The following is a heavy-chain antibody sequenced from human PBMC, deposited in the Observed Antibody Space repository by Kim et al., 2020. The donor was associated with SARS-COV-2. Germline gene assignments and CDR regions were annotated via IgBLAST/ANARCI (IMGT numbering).Heavy chain of an antibody. CDR2: ISGSGGST. CDR1: GFTFSSYA. Sequence: GGSLRLSCAASGFTFSSYAMSWVRQAPGKGLEWVSAISGSGGSTYYADSVKGRFTISRDNSKNTLYLQMNSLRAEDTAVYYCACGPARGSAWGGDCYWGQGTLVTVSS. D-gene: IGHD2-21*02. V-gene: IGHV3-23*01. CDR3: ACGPARGSAWGGDCY. J-gene: IGHJ4*02.